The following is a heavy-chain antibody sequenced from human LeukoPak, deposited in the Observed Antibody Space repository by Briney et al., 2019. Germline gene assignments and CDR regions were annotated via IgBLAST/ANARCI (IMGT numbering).Heavy chain of an antibody. J-gene: IGHJ4*02. Sequence: ASVKVSCKASGYTFTSYGISWVRQAPGQGLEWMGWINPNSGGTNYAQKFQGRVTMTRDTSISTAYMELSRLRSDDTAVYYCARGGYSYGPDYWGQGTLVTVSS. CDR2: INPNSGGT. D-gene: IGHD5-18*01. V-gene: IGHV1-2*02. CDR3: ARGGYSYGPDY. CDR1: GYTFTSYG.